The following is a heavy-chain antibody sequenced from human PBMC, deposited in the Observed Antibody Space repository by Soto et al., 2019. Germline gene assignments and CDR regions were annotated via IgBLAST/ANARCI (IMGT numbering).Heavy chain of an antibody. CDR1: GFTFSSYA. CDR3: ARGPSSSTYNWFDP. V-gene: IGHV3-30-3*01. J-gene: IGHJ5*02. D-gene: IGHD6-13*01. Sequence: QVHLVESGGGVVQPGRSLRLSCAASGFTFSSYAMHWVRQAPGKGLEWVAVISYDGSNKYYADSVKGRFTISRDNSKNTLYLQMNSLRAEDTAVFYCARGPSSSTYNWFDPWGQGTLVTVSS. CDR2: ISYDGSNK.